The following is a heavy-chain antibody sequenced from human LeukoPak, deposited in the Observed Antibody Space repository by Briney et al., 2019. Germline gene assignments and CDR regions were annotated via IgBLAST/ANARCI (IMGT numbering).Heavy chain of an antibody. J-gene: IGHJ4*02. V-gene: IGHV4-34*01. CDR3: ARESFAARWD. CDR1: GGSFSGYY. D-gene: IGHD6-6*01. CDR2: INHSGSA. Sequence: SETLSLTCAVYGGSFSGYYWSWIRQPPGKGLEWIGEINHSGSANYNPSLKSRVTISVGTSKNQFSLKLSSVTAADTAVYYCARESFAARWDWGQGTLVTVSS.